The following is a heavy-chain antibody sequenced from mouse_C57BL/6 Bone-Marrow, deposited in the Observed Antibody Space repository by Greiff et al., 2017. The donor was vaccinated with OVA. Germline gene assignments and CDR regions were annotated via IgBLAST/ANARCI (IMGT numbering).Heavy chain of an antibody. CDR2: ISYDGSN. V-gene: IGHV3-6*01. CDR1: GYSITRGYY. Sequence: EVKLQESGPGLVKPSQSLSLTCSVTGYSITRGYYWNWIRQFPGNKLEWMGYISYDGSNNYNPSLKNRISITRDTSKNQFFLKLNSVTTEDTATYYCARGSYSTFDYWGQGTTLTVSS. D-gene: IGHD2-5*01. CDR3: ARGSYSTFDY. J-gene: IGHJ2*01.